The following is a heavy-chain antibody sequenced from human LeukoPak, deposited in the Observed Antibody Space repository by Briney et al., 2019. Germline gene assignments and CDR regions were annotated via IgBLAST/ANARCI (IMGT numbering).Heavy chain of an antibody. D-gene: IGHD6-6*01. J-gene: IGHJ6*03. Sequence: GESLKISRKGSGYSFTTYWIVWVRQVPGKGLEWMGIIYPGDSDTRYSPSFQGQVTISADKSISTAYLQWSSLKASDTAVYYCARQRSIAARPGYNYMDVWGKGTTVTVSS. V-gene: IGHV5-51*01. CDR2: IYPGDSDT. CDR1: GYSFTTYW. CDR3: ARQRSIAARPGYNYMDV.